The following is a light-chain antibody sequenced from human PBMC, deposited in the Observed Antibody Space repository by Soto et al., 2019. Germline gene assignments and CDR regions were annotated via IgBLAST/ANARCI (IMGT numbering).Light chain of an antibody. CDR1: QSVSSY. V-gene: IGKV3-11*01. CDR3: QQRSNWPT. Sequence: ESVLTQSPATLSLSPGERATLSCRASQSVSSYLAWYQQKPGQAPRLLIYDASNRATGIPARFSGSGSGTDFTLTISSLEPEDFAVYYCQQRSNWPTFGGGT. CDR2: DAS. J-gene: IGKJ4*01.